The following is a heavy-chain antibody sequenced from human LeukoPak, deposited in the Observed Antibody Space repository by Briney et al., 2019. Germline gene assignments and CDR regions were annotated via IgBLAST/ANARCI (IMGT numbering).Heavy chain of an antibody. V-gene: IGHV4-39*01. CDR3: ARHNYAFWSGYSADY. D-gene: IGHD3-3*01. J-gene: IGHJ4*02. Sequence: SETLSLTCSVSGGSVSSSSYYWGWIRQPPGKGLEWIGSIYYSGSTHYNPSLKSRVTISVDTSKNQFSLKLSSVTAADAAVYYCARHNYAFWSGYSADYWGQGTLVTVSS. CDR1: GGSVSSSSYY. CDR2: IYYSGST.